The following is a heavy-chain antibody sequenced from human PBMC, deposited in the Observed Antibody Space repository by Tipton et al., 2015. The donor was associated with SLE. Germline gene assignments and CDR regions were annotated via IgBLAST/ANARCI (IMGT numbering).Heavy chain of an antibody. J-gene: IGHJ4*02. Sequence: GSLRLSCAASGFGFSNYWMDWVRQAPGKGLLWVSFINSDGSDTRYANSVKGRFTISRDNAKNTLYLQMNSLRAEDTAVYYCVSGSNGGFDYWGQGTLVTVSS. CDR2: INSDGSDT. CDR1: GFGFSNYW. D-gene: IGHD3-16*01. CDR3: VSGSNGGFDY. V-gene: IGHV3-74*01.